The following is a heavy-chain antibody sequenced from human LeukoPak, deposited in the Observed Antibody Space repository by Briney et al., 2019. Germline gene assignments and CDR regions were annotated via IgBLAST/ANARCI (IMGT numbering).Heavy chain of an antibody. CDR2: IYTSGST. J-gene: IGHJ4*02. Sequence: PSETLSLTCTVSGGSIGNYYWSWIRQPAGKGLEWIGRIYTSGSTNYNPSLKSRVTMSVDTSKNQFSLKLSSVTAADTAVYYCARAYYDFWSGYALAYWGQGTLVTVSS. CDR3: ARAYYDFWSGYALAY. V-gene: IGHV4-4*07. CDR1: GGSIGNYY. D-gene: IGHD3-3*01.